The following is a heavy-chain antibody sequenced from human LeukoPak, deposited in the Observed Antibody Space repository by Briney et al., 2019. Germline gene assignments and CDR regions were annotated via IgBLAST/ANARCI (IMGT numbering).Heavy chain of an antibody. V-gene: IGHV4-39*07. CDR3: ARDLSWVKEGGY. D-gene: IGHD3-16*01. CDR2: IYHSGST. J-gene: IGHJ4*02. Sequence: SETLSLTCTVSGGSISSSSYYWGWIRQPPGKGLEWIGSIYHSGSTYYNPSLKSRVTISVDTSKNQFSLKLSSVTAADTAVYYCARDLSWVKEGGYWGQGTLVTVSS. CDR1: GGSISSSSYY.